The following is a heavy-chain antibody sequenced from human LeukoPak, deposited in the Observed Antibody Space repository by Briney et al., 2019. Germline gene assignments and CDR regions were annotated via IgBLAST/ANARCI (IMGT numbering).Heavy chain of an antibody. CDR3: ARDRGGIAARVESWFDP. Sequence: SETLSLTCTVSGGSISSSSYYWGWIRQPPGKGLEWLGSIYYSGSTYYNPSLKSRVTISVDTSKNQFSLKLSSVTAADTAVYYCARDRGGIAARVESWFDPWGQGTLVTVSS. J-gene: IGHJ5*02. CDR1: GGSISSSSYY. CDR2: IYYSGST. D-gene: IGHD6-6*01. V-gene: IGHV4-39*02.